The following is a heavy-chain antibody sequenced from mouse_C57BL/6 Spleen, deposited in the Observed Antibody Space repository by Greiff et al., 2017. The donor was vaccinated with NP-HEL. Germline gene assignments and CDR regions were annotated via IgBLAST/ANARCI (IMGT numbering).Heavy chain of an antibody. CDR3: TRVMDY. Sequence: LVESGAELVRPGASVTLSCKASGYTFTDYEMHWVKQTPVHGLEWIGAIDPETGGTAYNQKFKGKAILTADKSSSTAYMELRSLTSEDSAVYYCTRVMDYWGQGTSVTVSS. CDR2: IDPETGGT. CDR1: GYTFTDYE. V-gene: IGHV1-15*01. J-gene: IGHJ4*01.